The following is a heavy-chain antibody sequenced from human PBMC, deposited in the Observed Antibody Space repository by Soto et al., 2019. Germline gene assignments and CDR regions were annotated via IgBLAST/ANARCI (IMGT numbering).Heavy chain of an antibody. CDR1: DDSITSGAYY. Sequence: SETLSLTCTVSDDSITSGAYYWGLIRQPPGKGLEWIEIVLFRGQTYCNPSLKSRVTISVDTSNNQFSLKLSSVTAADTAIYYCARQRLSYDWLDPWGQGTLVTVSS. V-gene: IGHV4-39*01. J-gene: IGHJ5*02. D-gene: IGHD2-8*01. CDR2: VLFRGQT. CDR3: ARQRLSYDWLDP.